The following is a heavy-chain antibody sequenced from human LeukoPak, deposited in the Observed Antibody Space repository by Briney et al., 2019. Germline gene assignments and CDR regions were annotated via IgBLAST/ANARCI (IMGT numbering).Heavy chain of an antibody. CDR2: ISSNGGST. V-gene: IGHV3-64*01. D-gene: IGHD2-2*01. CDR1: GFTFSSYA. Sequence: PGGSLRLSCAASGFTFSSYAMHWVRQAPGKGLEYVSAISSNGGSTYYANSVKGRFTISRDNSKNTLYLQMGSLRAEDMAVYYCARSAAALYYFDYWGQGTLVTVSS. CDR3: ARSAAALYYFDY. J-gene: IGHJ4*02.